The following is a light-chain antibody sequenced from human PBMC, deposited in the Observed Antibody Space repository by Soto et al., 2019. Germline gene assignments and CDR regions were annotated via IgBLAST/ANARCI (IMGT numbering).Light chain of an antibody. V-gene: IGKV1-33*01. CDR1: QDIRNY. J-gene: IGKJ3*01. CDR3: QQHDYRPSGT. CDR2: DAS. Sequence: DIQMTQSPSSLSASVGDRVTITCQASQDIRNYLNWYQQKPGKAPKLLIYDASNLETGVLSRFSGSGAGTDVTFTVSSLQSEDIATYYCQQHDYRPSGTFGPGTKVHIK.